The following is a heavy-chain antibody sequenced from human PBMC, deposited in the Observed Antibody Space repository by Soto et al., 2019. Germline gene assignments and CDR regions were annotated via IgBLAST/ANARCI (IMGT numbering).Heavy chain of an antibody. CDR1: GDSISITNW. Sequence: QVQLQESGPGLVKPSGTLSLTCAVSGDSISITNWWNWVRQPPGKGLEWIGEIYHSGSTNYNPSLKSRVTISLDKSKNQFALKLSSVTAADTAVYYCASYDYDSSGYLAPNYFDYWGQGTLVTVAS. D-gene: IGHD3-22*01. CDR3: ASYDYDSSGYLAPNYFDY. J-gene: IGHJ4*02. V-gene: IGHV4-4*02. CDR2: IYHSGST.